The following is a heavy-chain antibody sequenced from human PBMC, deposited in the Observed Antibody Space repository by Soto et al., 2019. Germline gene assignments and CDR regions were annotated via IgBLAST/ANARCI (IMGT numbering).Heavy chain of an antibody. J-gene: IGHJ5*01. CDR1: GYTSADFG. V-gene: IGHV1-18*04. CDR2: VSGNNGAS. D-gene: IGHD2-2*01. Sequence: QVQLMQTGTEVKKPGASVTVSCKASGYTSADFGISWVRQAPGQGLEWMGWVSGNNGASNRAPKVQGRITMTLDTSTGVSDMALRSLRSDDTAIYYSVRDQKYFRVNGNWLDSWGQGTLVSVSS. CDR3: VRDQKYFRVNGNWLDS.